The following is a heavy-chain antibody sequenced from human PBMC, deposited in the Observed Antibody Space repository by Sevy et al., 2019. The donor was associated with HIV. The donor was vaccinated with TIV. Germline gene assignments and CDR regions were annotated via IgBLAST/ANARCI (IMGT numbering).Heavy chain of an antibody. CDR1: GDSITSSSYY. J-gene: IGHJ4*02. Sequence: SETLSLTCSVSGDSITSSSYYWGWIRQPPGKGLEWIGIIYYRGNTYYNPSLKSRVTIFVDTSKNHFSLKLTSVTAPDTAFYYCARRAYGSGHYFDYWGQGTLVTVSS. CDR2: IYYRGNT. V-gene: IGHV4-39*02. CDR3: ARRAYGSGHYFDY. D-gene: IGHD6-25*01.